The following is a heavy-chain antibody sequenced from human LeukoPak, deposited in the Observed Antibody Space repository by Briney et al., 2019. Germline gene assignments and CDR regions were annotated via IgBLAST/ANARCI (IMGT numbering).Heavy chain of an antibody. CDR1: GGTFSSYA. V-gene: IGHV7-4-1*02. Sequence: ASVKVSCKASGGTFSSYAISWVRQAPGQGLEWMGWINTNTGNPTYAQGFTGRFVFSLDTSVSTAYLQISSLKAEDTAVYYCARDFEDYGDGRYASWFDPWGQGTLVTVSS. CDR3: ARDFEDYGDGRYASWFDP. J-gene: IGHJ5*02. CDR2: INTNTGNP. D-gene: IGHD4-17*01.